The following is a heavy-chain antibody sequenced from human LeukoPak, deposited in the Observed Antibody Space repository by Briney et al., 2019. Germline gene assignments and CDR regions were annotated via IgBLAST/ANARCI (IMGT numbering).Heavy chain of an antibody. CDR2: IYTSGST. D-gene: IGHD2-15*01. CDR1: GGSISSYY. CDR3: ARDATVLGYCSGGSCYSSAYYFDY. Sequence: SETLSLTCTVSGGSISSYYWSWIRQPAGKGLEWIGRIYTSGSTNYSPSLKSRVTMSVDTSKNQFSLKLSSVTAADTAVYYCARDATVLGYCSGGSCYSSAYYFDYWGQGTLVTVSS. V-gene: IGHV4-4*07. J-gene: IGHJ4*02.